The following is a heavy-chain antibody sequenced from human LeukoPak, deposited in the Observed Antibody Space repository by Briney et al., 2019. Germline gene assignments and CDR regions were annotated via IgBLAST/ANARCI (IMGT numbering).Heavy chain of an antibody. D-gene: IGHD6-19*01. Sequence: GGSLRLSCAASGFTLSNAWMNWVRQAPGKGLEWVGLIKSKTNGETRDYAAPVKGRFTISRDNAKNSLYLQMNSLRAEDTAVYYCARDTSSGWYSSGDAFDIWGQGTMVTVSS. CDR3: ARDTSSGWYSSGDAFDI. CDR1: GFTLSNAW. J-gene: IGHJ3*02. CDR2: IKSKTNGETR. V-gene: IGHV3-15*01.